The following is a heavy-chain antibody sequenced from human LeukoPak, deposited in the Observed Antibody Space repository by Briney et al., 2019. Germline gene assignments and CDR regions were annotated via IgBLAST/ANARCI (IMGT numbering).Heavy chain of an antibody. CDR2: ISGSGGTT. CDR3: AKERMTTTSFDY. Sequence: GGSLRLSCAASGFTFSTYAMNWVRQAPGKGLEWVSDISGSGGTTHYADSVKGRFTISRDNSKNTLYLQMNSLRAEDTAVYYCAKERMTTTSFDYWGQGTLVTVPS. V-gene: IGHV3-23*01. J-gene: IGHJ4*02. D-gene: IGHD4-11*01. CDR1: GFTFSTYA.